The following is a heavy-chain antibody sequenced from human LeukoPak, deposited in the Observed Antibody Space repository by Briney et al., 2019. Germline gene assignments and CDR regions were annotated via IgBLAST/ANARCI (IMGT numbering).Heavy chain of an antibody. CDR1: GFTFSSYW. CDR2: IKQDGSEK. D-gene: IGHD6-19*01. J-gene: IGHJ6*02. V-gene: IGHV3-7*01. Sequence: GGSLRLSCAASGFTFSSYWMSWVRQAPGKGLEWVANIKQDGSEKYYVDSVKGRFTISRDNAKNSLYLQMNSLRAEDTAVYYCAREWVAGYKYFYYYYGMDVWGQGTTVTVSS. CDR3: AREWVAGYKYFYYYYGMDV.